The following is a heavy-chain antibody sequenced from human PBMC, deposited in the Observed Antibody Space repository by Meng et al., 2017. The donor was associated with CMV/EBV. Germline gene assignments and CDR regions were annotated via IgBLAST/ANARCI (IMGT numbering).Heavy chain of an antibody. Sequence: VQGPELVAGLLKPSVTLAVSCAVYGSCFRWYYLRQPRQPPGKGLGWFGEINHSRNTTYLQTLMSRATISADKHKNLFLLKLSAVTAADTAVSYCGRGVCGWFDPWGQGALVTVSS. CDR3: GRGVCGWFDP. V-gene: IGHV4-34*02. J-gene: IGHJ5*02. CDR1: GSCFRWYY. CDR2: INHSRNT.